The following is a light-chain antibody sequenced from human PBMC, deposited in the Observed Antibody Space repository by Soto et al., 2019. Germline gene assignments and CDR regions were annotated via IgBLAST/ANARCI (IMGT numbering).Light chain of an antibody. CDR2: SDD. J-gene: IGLJ3*02. V-gene: IGLV1-44*01. Sequence: QSVPTQPPSLSGTPGQRVTISCSGSTSNIGRYSVNWYQHFPGTAPKILIYSDDERPSGVPDRFSGSKSGTSASLAISGLQSEDEAEYYCAAWDDNLNGPLFGGGTQLTV. CDR1: TSNIGRYS. CDR3: AAWDDNLNGPL.